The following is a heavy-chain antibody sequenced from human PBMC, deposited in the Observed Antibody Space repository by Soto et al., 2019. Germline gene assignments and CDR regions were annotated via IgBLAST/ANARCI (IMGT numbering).Heavy chain of an antibody. Sequence: SETLSLTCTVSGGSISSYYWSWIRQPPGKGLEWIGYIYYSGSTNYNPSLKSRVTISVDTSKNQFSLKLSSVTAADTAVYYCARQPADKYYDILTGPPDYWGQGTLVTVSS. CDR1: GGSISSYY. J-gene: IGHJ4*02. D-gene: IGHD3-9*01. CDR3: ARQPADKYYDILTGPPDY. CDR2: IYYSGST. V-gene: IGHV4-59*08.